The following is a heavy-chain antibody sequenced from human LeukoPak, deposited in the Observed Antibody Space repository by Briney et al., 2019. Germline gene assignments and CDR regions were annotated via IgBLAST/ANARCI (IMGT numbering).Heavy chain of an antibody. CDR2: ISSSGSTI. J-gene: IGHJ5*02. V-gene: IGHV3-11*04. D-gene: IGHD3-3*01. Sequence: GGSLRLSCAASGFTFSDYYMSWIRQAPGKGLEWVSYISSSGSTIYYADSVKGRFTISRDNAKNSLYLHMNSLRAEDTAVYYCARDSRVTYYDFWSGYLNWFDPGGQGTLVTVSS. CDR3: ARDSRVTYYDFWSGYLNWFDP. CDR1: GFTFSDYY.